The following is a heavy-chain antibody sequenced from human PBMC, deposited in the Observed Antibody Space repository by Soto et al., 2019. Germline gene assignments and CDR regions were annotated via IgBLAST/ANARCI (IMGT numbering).Heavy chain of an antibody. V-gene: IGHV1-69*13. CDR2: IIPIFGTA. Sequence: ASVKLSCKASVGTFSSYAISWVRQAPGQGLEWMGGIIPIFGTANYAQKFQGRVTVTADESTSTAYMELSSLRSEDTAVYYCARDSDGSDPLGVVWCQGTTVTGSS. D-gene: IGHD2-21*02. J-gene: IGHJ6*02. CDR3: ARDSDGSDPLGVV. CDR1: VGTFSSYA.